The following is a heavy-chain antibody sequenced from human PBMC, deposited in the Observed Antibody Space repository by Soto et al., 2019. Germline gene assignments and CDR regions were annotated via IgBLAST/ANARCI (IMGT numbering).Heavy chain of an antibody. CDR3: ARVVAFRKQLWSNYYYGRDV. D-gene: IGHD5-18*01. Sequence: PSETLSLTCAVYGGSFSGYYWSWIRQPPGKGLEWIGEINHSGSTNYNPSLKSRVTISVDTSKNQFSLKLSSVTAADTAVYYCARVVAFRKQLWSNYYYGRDVWGKGTTVTVSS. J-gene: IGHJ6*04. CDR2: INHSGST. V-gene: IGHV4-34*01. CDR1: GGSFSGYY.